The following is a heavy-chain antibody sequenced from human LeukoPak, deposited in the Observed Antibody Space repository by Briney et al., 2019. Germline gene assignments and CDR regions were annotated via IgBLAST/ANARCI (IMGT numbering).Heavy chain of an antibody. J-gene: IGHJ4*02. CDR2: ISYDGSNK. V-gene: IGHV3-30*18. CDR1: GFTFSSYG. D-gene: IGHD1-26*01. CDR3: AKDQSLIVGATTLDY. Sequence: PGGSLRLSCAASGFTFSSYGMHWVRQAPGKGLEWVAVISYDGSNKYYADSVKGRFTISRDNSKNTLYLQMNSLRAEDTAVYYCAKDQSLIVGATTLDYWGQGTLVTVSS.